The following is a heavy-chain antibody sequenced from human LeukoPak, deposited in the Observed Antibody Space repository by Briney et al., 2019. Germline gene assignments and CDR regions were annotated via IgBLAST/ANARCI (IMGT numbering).Heavy chain of an antibody. V-gene: IGHV4-59*01. CDR2: VNSNGGT. CDR3: ARDAGGTWFDP. Sequence: PSETLSLTCTVSGGSISTFSWNWIRQPPGQGLEWIGYVNSNGGTYNNSSLKSRVTVSLDMSKNQFSLKLSSATAADTAVYYCARDAGGTWFDPWARESWSPSPQ. CDR1: GGSISTFS. J-gene: IGHJ5*02.